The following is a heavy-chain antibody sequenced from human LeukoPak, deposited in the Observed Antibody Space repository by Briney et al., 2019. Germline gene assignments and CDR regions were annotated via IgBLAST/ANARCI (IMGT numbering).Heavy chain of an antibody. V-gene: IGHV1-8*01. D-gene: IGHD3-16*01. CDR1: GYTFTSYD. CDR2: MNPNSGNT. CDR3: ARVYSAWGLVPPPLYY. J-gene: IGHJ4*02. Sequence: ASVKVSCKASGYTFTSYDINWVRQATGQGLEWMGWMNPNSGNTGYAQKFQGRVTMTRNTSISTAYMELSSLRSEDTAVYYCARVYSAWGLVPPPLYYWGQGTLVTVSS.